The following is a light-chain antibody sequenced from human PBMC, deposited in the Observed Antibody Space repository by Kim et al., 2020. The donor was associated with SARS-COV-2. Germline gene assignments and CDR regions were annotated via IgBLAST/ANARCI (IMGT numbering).Light chain of an antibody. J-gene: IGKJ1*01. Sequence: IQLTQSPSSLSASMGDRVTITCRASQDISTYLAWYQQKSGKAPKLLIYAATSLHTGVPSRFSGSGSGTDFTLTISSLQPEDFATYYCQQLSTYPWTFGQGTKVDIK. CDR1: QDISTY. V-gene: IGKV1-9*01. CDR3: QQLSTYPWT. CDR2: AAT.